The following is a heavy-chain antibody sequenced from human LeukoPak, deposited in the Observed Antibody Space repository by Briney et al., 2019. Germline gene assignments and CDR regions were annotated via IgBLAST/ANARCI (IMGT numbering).Heavy chain of an antibody. Sequence: PSETLSLTCTVSGGSISSGGYYWIWIRQHPGKGLEWIGYIYYSGSTYYNPSLKSRVTISVDTSKNQFPLKLSSVTAADTAVYYCARAPKAYYYYMDVWGKGTTVTVSS. J-gene: IGHJ6*03. CDR2: IYYSGST. V-gene: IGHV4-31*03. CDR1: GGSISSGGYY. CDR3: ARAPKAYYYYMDV.